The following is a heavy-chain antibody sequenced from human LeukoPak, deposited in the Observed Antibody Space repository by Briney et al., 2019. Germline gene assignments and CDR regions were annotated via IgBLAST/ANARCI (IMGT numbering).Heavy chain of an antibody. CDR2: IYYSVST. CDR1: GGSLSSYY. CDR3: ARDTLHCSGGSCYSPRGRVGYWYFDL. J-gene: IGHJ2*01. D-gene: IGHD2-15*01. Sequence: PSETLSPTCTVSGGSLSSYYWSWIRQPPGKGLEWIGYIYYSVSTNYNPSLKSRVTIPVDTSKNQFALKLSSVTAADTAVYYCARDTLHCSGGSCYSPRGRVGYWYFDLWGRGTLVTVSS. V-gene: IGHV4-59*01.